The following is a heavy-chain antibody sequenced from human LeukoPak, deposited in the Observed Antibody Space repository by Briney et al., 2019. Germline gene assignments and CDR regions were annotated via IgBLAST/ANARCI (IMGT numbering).Heavy chain of an antibody. D-gene: IGHD6-13*01. CDR2: IYNSGST. CDR3: ARSAFLVTAPGLYYFDY. V-gene: IGHV4-4*07. Sequence: PSETLSLTCTVSGGSISSYYWSWIRQPAGKGLEWIGHIYNSGSTNYNPFLKGRVTMSVATSKNQFSLHLSSVTAADTAVYYCARSAFLVTAPGLYYFDYWGQGTLVAVSS. J-gene: IGHJ4*02. CDR1: GGSISSYY.